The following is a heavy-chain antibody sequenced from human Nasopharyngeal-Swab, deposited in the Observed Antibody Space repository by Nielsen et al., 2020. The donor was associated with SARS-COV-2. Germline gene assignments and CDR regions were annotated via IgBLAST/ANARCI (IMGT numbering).Heavy chain of an antibody. CDR1: GLTVTTSY. J-gene: IGHJ6*02. Sequence: GESLKISCAASGLTVTTSYMNWVRRTPGKGLEWVSFISSDGSASYADSVQGRFTISRQNSRNTLYLQMNSLRAEDTAVYYCARGVRGSGTYWGMDIWGQGTTVTVSS. CDR2: ISSDGSA. D-gene: IGHD3-10*01. V-gene: IGHV3-53*01. CDR3: ARGVRGSGTYWGMDI.